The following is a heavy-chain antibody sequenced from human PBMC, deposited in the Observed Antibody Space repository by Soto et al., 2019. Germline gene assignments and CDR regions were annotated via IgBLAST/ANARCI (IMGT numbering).Heavy chain of an antibody. D-gene: IGHD5-12*01. V-gene: IGHV4-39*01. CDR3: AGFSGTYNDRYFDY. Sequence: SETLSLTCTVSGGSTRSSNYQWVWIRQPPGKGLEWIGNVYYNGNTYYNPSLKSRLTISVDTSNNQFSLNVKSVTAADTAVYYCAGFSGTYNDRYFDYWGQGTLVTVSS. CDR2: VYYNGNT. CDR1: GGSTRSSNYQ. J-gene: IGHJ4*02.